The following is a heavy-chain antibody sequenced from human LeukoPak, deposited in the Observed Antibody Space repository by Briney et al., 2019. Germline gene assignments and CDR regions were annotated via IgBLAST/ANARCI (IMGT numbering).Heavy chain of an antibody. J-gene: IGHJ6*02. D-gene: IGHD3-10*01. V-gene: IGHV3-30-3*01. CDR1: GFTHSSYA. Sequence: PGGSLRLSCAASGFTHSSYAMNWVRQAPGKGLEWVAFISYDGSNKYYADSVKGRFTISRDNSKNTLYLQMNSLRAEDTAVYYCASQGGLLWFGELSGGMDVWGQGTTVTVSS. CDR3: ASQGGLLWFGELSGGMDV. CDR2: ISYDGSNK.